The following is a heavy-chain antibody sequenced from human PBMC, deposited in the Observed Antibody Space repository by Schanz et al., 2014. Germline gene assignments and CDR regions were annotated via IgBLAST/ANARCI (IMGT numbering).Heavy chain of an antibody. CDR1: GFTFSDAW. D-gene: IGHD3-9*01. CDR3: AKRNHDMQSLPLDH. CDR2: ISGSGGST. Sequence: EVQLVESGGGLVKPGGSLRLSCAASGFTFSDAWMTWVRQAPGKGLEWVSAISGSGGSTYYADSVKGRFTISRDNSKNTLYLLMNSLRAEDTAVYYCAKRNHDMQSLPLDHWGQGTLVTVSS. V-gene: IGHV3-23*04. J-gene: IGHJ4*02.